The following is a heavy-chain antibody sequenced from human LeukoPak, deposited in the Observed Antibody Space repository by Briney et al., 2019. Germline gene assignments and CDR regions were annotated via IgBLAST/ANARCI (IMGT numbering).Heavy chain of an antibody. V-gene: IGHV4-4*07. CDR1: GGSISGYY. CDR3: ARDGSSDFDY. Sequence: PSETLSLTCTVSGGSISGYYWSWIRQPAGKGLEWIGRIYSSGSINYNPSLKSRVTMSVDMSKNQFSLKLSSVTAADTAVYYCARDGSSDFDYWGQGTLVTVSS. D-gene: IGHD1-1*01. J-gene: IGHJ4*02. CDR2: IYSSGSI.